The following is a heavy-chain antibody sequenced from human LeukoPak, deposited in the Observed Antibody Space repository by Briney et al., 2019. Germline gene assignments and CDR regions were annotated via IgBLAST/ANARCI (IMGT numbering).Heavy chain of an antibody. CDR3: ARDATTAVGWVYMDV. V-gene: IGHV3-48*03. CDR2: ISSSGSTK. CDR1: GFTFSSYE. J-gene: IGHJ6*03. D-gene: IGHD6-13*01. Sequence: GGSLRLSCAASGFTFSSYEMNWVRQAPGKGLEWLSHISSSGSTKYYANSVKGRFTISRDNAKNSVYLQMNSLAAEDTGLYYCARDATTAVGWVYMDVWGKGTTVTISS.